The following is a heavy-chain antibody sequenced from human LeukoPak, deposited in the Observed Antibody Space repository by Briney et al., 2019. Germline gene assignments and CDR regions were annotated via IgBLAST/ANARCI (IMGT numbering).Heavy chain of an antibody. CDR2: IRYDGSNK. D-gene: IGHD3-10*01. CDR1: GFTFSSYG. CDR3: AKDLSVLLWFGELSPFDY. J-gene: IGHJ4*02. Sequence: GESLKISCAASGFTFSSYGMHWVRQAPGKGLEWVAFIRYDGSNKYYADSVKGRFTISRDNSKNTLYLQMNSLRAEDTAVYYCAKDLSVLLWFGELSPFDYWGQGTPVTVSS. V-gene: IGHV3-30*02.